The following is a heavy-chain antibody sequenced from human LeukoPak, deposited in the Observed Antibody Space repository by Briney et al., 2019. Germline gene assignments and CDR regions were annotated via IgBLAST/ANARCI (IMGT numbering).Heavy chain of an antibody. V-gene: IGHV3-48*04. CDR3: ARDRYDSRGYYHSDV. D-gene: IGHD3-22*01. CDR1: GFTLSNYG. CDR2: ISSGGTTI. Sequence: PGGSQRLLCAASGFTLSNYGMQWVRQAPGKGRECVSYISSGGTTISHTHCVEARLTVYRDNAKNSLYRQMNSLRVEDTAVCDWARDRYDSRGYYHSDVWGQGTTVTVSS. J-gene: IGHJ6*02.